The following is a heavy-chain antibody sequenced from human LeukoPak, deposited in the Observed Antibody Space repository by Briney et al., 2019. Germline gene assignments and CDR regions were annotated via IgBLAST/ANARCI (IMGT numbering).Heavy chain of an antibody. D-gene: IGHD1-26*01. J-gene: IGHJ5*02. CDR2: IHYSGTT. CDR1: GGSISGHY. Sequence: PSETLSLTCIVSGGSISGHYWSWIRQPPGEGLEWIGYIHYSGTTGYNPSFKSRVTISVDTSKNQFSLNLKSVTAADTAVYYCARGGHYFDPWGQGTLVTVSS. V-gene: IGHV4-59*11. CDR3: ARGGHYFDP.